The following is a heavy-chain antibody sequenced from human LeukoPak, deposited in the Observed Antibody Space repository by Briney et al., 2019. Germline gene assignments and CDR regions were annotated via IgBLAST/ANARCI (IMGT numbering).Heavy chain of an antibody. V-gene: IGHV3-30*03. D-gene: IGHD6-19*01. CDR2: ISNDGSKK. CDR3: APSPYSPGWYYFTH. CDR1: GSTFSNYA. Sequence: PGGSLRLSCVASGSTFSNYAIHWVRLAPGKGLEWVAVISNDGSKKFCGDSVRGRFTISRDNLNNTLYLQMDSLRGDDTAIYYCAPSPYSPGWYYFTHWGQGTPVTVSS. J-gene: IGHJ4*02.